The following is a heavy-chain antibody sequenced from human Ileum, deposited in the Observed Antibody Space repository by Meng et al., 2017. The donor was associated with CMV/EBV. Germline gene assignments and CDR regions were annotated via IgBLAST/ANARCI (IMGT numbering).Heavy chain of an antibody. CDR2: IYYSGST. CDR1: SVSSGSYY. J-gene: IGHJ5*02. D-gene: IGHD2-2*02. CDR3: ARAIVVVPAAIRFWFDP. Sequence: SVSSGSYYWSWIRQPPGKGLDWIGYIYYSGSTNYNPSLKSRVTISVDTSKNQFSLKLSSVTAADTAVYYCARAIVVVPAAIRFWFDPWGQGTLVTVSS. V-gene: IGHV4-61*01.